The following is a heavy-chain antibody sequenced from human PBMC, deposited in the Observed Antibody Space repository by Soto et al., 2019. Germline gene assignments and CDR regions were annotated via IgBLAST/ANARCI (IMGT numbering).Heavy chain of an antibody. Sequence: VQLVESGGGLVQPGRSLRLSCAASGFTFDDYAMHWVRQAPGKGLEWVSGITWNSGSIGYADSVKGRFTISRDNAKNSLYLQMNSLRPEDTALYHCAKQMIGTCTTTSCYGRVDYWGQGTLVTVSS. CDR3: AKQMIGTCTTTSCYGRVDY. CDR2: ITWNSGSI. D-gene: IGHD2-2*01. J-gene: IGHJ4*02. CDR1: GFTFDDYA. V-gene: IGHV3-9*01.